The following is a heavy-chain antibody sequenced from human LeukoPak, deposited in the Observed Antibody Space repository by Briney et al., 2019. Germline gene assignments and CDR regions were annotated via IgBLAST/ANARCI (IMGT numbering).Heavy chain of an antibody. CDR1: GFTFSSYA. Sequence: GVLRLSCLASGFTFSSYAMDWVRQAPGQGLQWVSAVGTSADTYYADSVRGRFTISRDNSKNTLYLQMNSLRAEDTAVYYCAKLPQQLAIDYWGQGTLVTVSS. CDR2: VGTSADT. J-gene: IGHJ4*02. CDR3: AKLPQQLAIDY. D-gene: IGHD6-13*01. V-gene: IGHV3-23*01.